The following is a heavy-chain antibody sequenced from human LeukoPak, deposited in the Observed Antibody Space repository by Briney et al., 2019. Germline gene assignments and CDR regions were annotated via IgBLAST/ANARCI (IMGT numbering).Heavy chain of an antibody. D-gene: IGHD5-12*01. CDR2: MKQDGSEK. J-gene: IGHJ4*02. CDR1: GITFSGYW. CDR3: ARDLGHSGYDLYDY. V-gene: IGHV3-7*01. Sequence: GGSLRLSCAASGITFSGYWMSWVRQAPGKGLEWVANMKQDGSEKYCVDSVKGRFTISRDNAKNSLYLQMNSLRAEDTAVYYCARDLGHSGYDLYDYWGQGTLVTVSS.